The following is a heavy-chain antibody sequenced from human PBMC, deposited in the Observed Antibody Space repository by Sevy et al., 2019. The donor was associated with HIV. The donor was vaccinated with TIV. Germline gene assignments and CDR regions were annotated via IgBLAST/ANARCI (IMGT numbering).Heavy chain of an antibody. CDR3: ARDPSYGGKYYLDY. Sequence: ASVKVSCKASGYTFTSYGVTWVRQAPGQGFEWMGWVSAYNGNTDYAQKLQGRVTMTTDASTGTAYMELRSLRSDDTAVYYCARDPSYGGKYYLDYWGQGTLVTVSS. V-gene: IGHV1-18*01. D-gene: IGHD5-18*01. CDR2: VSAYNGNT. CDR1: GYTFTSYG. J-gene: IGHJ4*02.